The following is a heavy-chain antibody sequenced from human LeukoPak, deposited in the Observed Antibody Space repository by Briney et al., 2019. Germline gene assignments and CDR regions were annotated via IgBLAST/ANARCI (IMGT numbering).Heavy chain of an antibody. J-gene: IGHJ4*02. Sequence: VSLRLSCAASGFTFSSYSMNWVRQAPGKGLEWVSSISSSSSYIYYADSVKGRFTISRDNAKNSLYLQMNSLRAEDTAVYYCARDVGYCSSTSCSWGNYWGQGTLVTVSS. CDR2: ISSSSSYI. CDR1: GFTFSSYS. D-gene: IGHD2-2*01. V-gene: IGHV3-21*01. CDR3: ARDVGYCSSTSCSWGNY.